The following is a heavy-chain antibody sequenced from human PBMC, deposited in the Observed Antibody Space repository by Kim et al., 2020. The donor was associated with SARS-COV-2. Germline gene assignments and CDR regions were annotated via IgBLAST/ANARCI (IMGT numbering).Heavy chain of an antibody. V-gene: IGHV3-72*01. Sequence: GGSLRLSCAASGFTFSDHYMDWVRQAPGKGLEWVGRTRNKANSYTTEYAASVKGRFTISRDDSKNSLYLQMNSLKTEDTAVYYCARVRHYYDSSGYQYWYFDLWGRDTLVTVSS. CDR1: GFTFSDHY. D-gene: IGHD3-22*01. CDR3: ARVRHYYDSSGYQYWYFDL. J-gene: IGHJ2*01. CDR2: TRNKANSYTT.